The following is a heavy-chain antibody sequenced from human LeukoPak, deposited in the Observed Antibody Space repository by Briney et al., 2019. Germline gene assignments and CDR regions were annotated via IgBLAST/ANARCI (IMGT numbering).Heavy chain of an antibody. J-gene: IGHJ4*02. V-gene: IGHV3-23*01. CDR2: ISGSGGST. CDR1: GFTFSSYA. CDR3: ARDRSGYSSTKTGDY. Sequence: PGGSLRLSCAASGFTFSSYAMSWVRQAPGKGLEWVSAISGSGGSTYYADSVKGRFTISRDNAKNSLYLQMNSLRAEDTAVYYCARDRSGYSSTKTGDYWGQGTLVTVSS. D-gene: IGHD5-18*01.